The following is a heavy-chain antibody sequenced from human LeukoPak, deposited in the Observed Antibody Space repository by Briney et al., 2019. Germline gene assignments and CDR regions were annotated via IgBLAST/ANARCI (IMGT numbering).Heavy chain of an antibody. V-gene: IGHV4-4*07. Sequence: SETLSLTCTVSGGSISSYYWSWIRQPAGKGLEWIGSIYYSGSTYYNPSLKSRVTISVDTSKNQFSLKLSSVTAADTAVYYCARGAIVYYDILTGHFYFDYWGQGTLVTVSS. D-gene: IGHD3-9*01. CDR1: GGSISSYY. CDR2: IYYSGST. CDR3: ARGAIVYYDILTGHFYFDY. J-gene: IGHJ4*02.